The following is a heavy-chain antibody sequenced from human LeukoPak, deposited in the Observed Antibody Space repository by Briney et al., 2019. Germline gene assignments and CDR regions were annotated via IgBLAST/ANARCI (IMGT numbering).Heavy chain of an antibody. Sequence: SETLPLTCTVSGGSFSSGSYYWSWIRQPPGKGLEWIGYIYDSGSTNYNPSLKSRVTISVDTSKNQFSLKLSSVTAADTAVYYCARVGGTNYYYYGMDVWGQGTTVTVSS. D-gene: IGHD1-1*01. CDR3: ARVGGTNYYYYGMDV. CDR1: GGSFSSGSYY. J-gene: IGHJ6*02. V-gene: IGHV4-61*01. CDR2: IYDSGST.